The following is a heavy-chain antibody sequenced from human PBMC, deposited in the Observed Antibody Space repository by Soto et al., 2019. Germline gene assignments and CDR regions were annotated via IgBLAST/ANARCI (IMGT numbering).Heavy chain of an antibody. J-gene: IGHJ5*02. CDR2: INTYNGNT. V-gene: IGHV1-18*01. Sequence: ASVMVSCKASGYTFTNYGISWVRQAPGQGLEWMGWINTYNGNTNHAQKLQGRVTMTTDTSTSTAYMELRSLRSDDTAVYYCARGVGSGTYYNQYNWFDPWGQGTLVTVSS. CDR3: ARGVGSGTYYNQYNWFDP. D-gene: IGHD3-10*01. CDR1: GYTFTNYG.